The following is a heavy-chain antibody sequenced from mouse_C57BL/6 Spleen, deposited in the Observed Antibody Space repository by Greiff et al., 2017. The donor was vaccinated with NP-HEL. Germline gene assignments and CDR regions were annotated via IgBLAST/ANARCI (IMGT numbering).Heavy chain of an antibody. CDR3: AGGDYPYWYFGV. D-gene: IGHD1-1*02. CDR2: IDPSDSET. J-gene: IGHJ1*03. V-gene: IGHV1-52*01. Sequence: VQLQQPGAELVRPGSSVKLSCKASGYTFTSYWMHWVKQRPIQGLEWIGNIDPSDSETNYNQKFKDKATLTVDKSSSTASMQRSSLASEDSAVYYCAGGDYPYWYFGVWGTVTTVTVSS. CDR1: GYTFTSYW.